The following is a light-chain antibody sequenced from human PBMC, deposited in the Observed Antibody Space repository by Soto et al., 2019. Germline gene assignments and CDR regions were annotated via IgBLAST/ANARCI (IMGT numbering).Light chain of an antibody. CDR1: QSLLHINVYSY. V-gene: IGKV2-28*01. CDR3: PQALHSTQTR. J-gene: IGKJ5*01. CDR2: LGS. Sequence: DSVMTHSPRSLPVTPGEPASISCRSSQSLLHINVYSYLDWYLQKPGHSPQLLIYLGSNRASGVSDRFSGSGSGTDFTMKISRVEAVDVGVYDCPQALHSTQTRFGHGPRLAV.